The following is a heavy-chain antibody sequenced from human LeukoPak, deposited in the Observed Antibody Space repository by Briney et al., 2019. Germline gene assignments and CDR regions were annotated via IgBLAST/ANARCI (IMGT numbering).Heavy chain of an antibody. V-gene: IGHV4-59*11. CDR2: IHYGGST. CDR1: GASINNHY. D-gene: IGHD2-2*01. Sequence: PSETLSLTCTVSGASINNHYWTWIRLSPGKGLEWLGYIHYGGSTKYNPSLKSPVSISIDSSRTQFSLRLSSVTAADTAVYCCARLIVEPSPVYYYYLDVWGKGTTVTVSS. J-gene: IGHJ6*03. CDR3: ARLIVEPSPVYYYYLDV.